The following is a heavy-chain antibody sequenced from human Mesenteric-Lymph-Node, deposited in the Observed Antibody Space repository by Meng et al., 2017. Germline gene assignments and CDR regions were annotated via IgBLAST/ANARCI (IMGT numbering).Heavy chain of an antibody. D-gene: IGHD1-26*01. J-gene: IGHJ4*02. Sequence: GESLKISCAASGFTFSSYWMHWVRQAPGKGLVWVSRINIDGSSTTYADSVKGRFTISRDNAKNMLYLQMNSLRAEDTDVYYCASAIVGTTAYWGQGTLVTVSS. CDR3: ASAIVGTTAY. CDR1: GFTFSSYW. CDR2: INIDGSST. V-gene: IGHV3-74*01.